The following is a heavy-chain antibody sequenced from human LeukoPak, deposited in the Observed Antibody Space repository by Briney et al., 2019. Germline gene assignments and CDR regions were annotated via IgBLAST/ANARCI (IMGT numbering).Heavy chain of an antibody. D-gene: IGHD2-15*01. Sequence: GGSLRLSCAASGFTFTNFGMHWVRQAPGKGLEWVAVISYDGSNKYYADSVKGRFTISRDNSKNTPYLQMNSLRAEDTAVYFCAKRGVVIRVILVGFHKEAYYFDSWGQGALVTVSS. CDR3: AKRGVVIRVILVGFHKEAYYFDS. V-gene: IGHV3-30*18. CDR1: GFTFTNFG. CDR2: ISYDGSNK. J-gene: IGHJ4*02.